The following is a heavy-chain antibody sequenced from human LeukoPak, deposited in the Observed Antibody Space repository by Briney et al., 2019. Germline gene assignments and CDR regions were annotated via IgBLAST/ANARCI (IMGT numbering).Heavy chain of an antibody. J-gene: IGHJ6*04. Sequence: ASVTVSFKASGGTFISYAISWVRQAPGQGLEWMGGIIPIFGTANYAQKFQGRVTITADESTSTAYMELSSLRTEDTAVYYCARDYYGSGSTAQYYYGMDVWGKGTTVTVSS. CDR2: IIPIFGTA. CDR1: GGTFISYA. CDR3: ARDYYGSGSTAQYYYGMDV. V-gene: IGHV1-69*13. D-gene: IGHD3-10*01.